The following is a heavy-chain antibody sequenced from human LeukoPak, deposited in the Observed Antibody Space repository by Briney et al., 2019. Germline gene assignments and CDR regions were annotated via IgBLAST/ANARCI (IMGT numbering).Heavy chain of an antibody. CDR3: ARASGSYWWLDS. CDR1: GYIFTGYY. J-gene: IGHJ5*01. Sequence: ASVKVSCKASGYIFTGYYMHWVRQAPGQGLEWMGWINPNSGDTNYAQKFQGRVTMTRDTSISTAYMELSRLRSDDTAVYYCARASGSYWWLDSWGQGTLVTVSS. V-gene: IGHV1-2*02. CDR2: INPNSGDT. D-gene: IGHD1-26*01.